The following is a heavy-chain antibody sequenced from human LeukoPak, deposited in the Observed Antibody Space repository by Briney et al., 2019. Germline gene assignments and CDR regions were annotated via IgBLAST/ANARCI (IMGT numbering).Heavy chain of an antibody. J-gene: IGHJ3*02. V-gene: IGHV1-8*03. D-gene: IGHD3-22*01. CDR3: ARDYSPYYYDSSGYSSDVFDM. CDR2: MNPNSGNT. CDR1: GYTFTSYD. Sequence: SSVKVSCKASGYTFTSYDINWVRQATGQGLEWMGWMNPNSGNTGYAQKFQGRVTITRDTSISTAYMELSSLSSEDTAVYYYARDYSPYYYDSSGYSSDVFDMWGQGTLVTVSS.